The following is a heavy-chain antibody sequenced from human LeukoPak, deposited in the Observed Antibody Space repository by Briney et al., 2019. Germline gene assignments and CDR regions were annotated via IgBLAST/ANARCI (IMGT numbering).Heavy chain of an antibody. J-gene: IGHJ4*02. CDR2: IYYSGST. CDR3: ARGPVAGNFDY. V-gene: IGHV4-59*01. Sequence: GSGPTLVKPSETLSLTCTVSGGSISRYYWSWIRQPPGKGLEWIGYIYYSGSTNYNPSLKSRVTISVDTSKNQFSLKPSSVTAADTAVYYCARGPVAGNFDYWGQGTLVTVSS. CDR1: GGSISRYY. D-gene: IGHD6-19*01.